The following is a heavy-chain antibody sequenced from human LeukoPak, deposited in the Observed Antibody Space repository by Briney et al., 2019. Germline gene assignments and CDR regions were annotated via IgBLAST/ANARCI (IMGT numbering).Heavy chain of an antibody. D-gene: IGHD3-22*01. CDR3: ARGKKDYYDYDS. CDR2: ISAYTGNS. CDR1: GFTFSSYA. J-gene: IGHJ4*02. V-gene: IGHV1-18*01. Sequence: ASVKASCKASGFTFSSYAISWVRQAPGAGLEWMGWISAYTGNSKYAQKIQGRVTMTTDTSTSTAYMELRSLRSDDTAVYYCARGKKDYYDYDSWGQGTLVTVSS.